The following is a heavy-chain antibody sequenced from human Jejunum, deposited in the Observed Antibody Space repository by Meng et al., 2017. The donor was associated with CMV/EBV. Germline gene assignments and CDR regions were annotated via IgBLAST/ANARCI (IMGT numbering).Heavy chain of an antibody. Sequence: QITLKGSGPTLVKPTQTLTLTCAFSGLSSISSGVGVGWIRQPPGKALEWLALIYWDDDKRYSPSLRSRLTITKDTSKNEVVLTMTNMDPVDTGTYYCAHFVGGYYPSRPDYWGQGTLVTVSS. V-gene: IGHV2-5*02. D-gene: IGHD1-26*01. J-gene: IGHJ4*02. CDR2: IYWDDDK. CDR3: AHFVGGYYPSRPDY. CDR1: GLSSISSGVG.